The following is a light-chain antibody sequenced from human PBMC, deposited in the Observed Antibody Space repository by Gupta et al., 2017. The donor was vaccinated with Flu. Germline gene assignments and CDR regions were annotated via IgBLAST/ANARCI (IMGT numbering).Light chain of an antibody. Sequence: DIQMTQSPSSVSASVGDRVSVTCRASQTIYSEVAWYQHKAGKAPKLLIHPATTMQNGVPSRFSGSGYGTDFTLTITSLQPEDFATYYCQQAYSFPLTFGGGTKVEI. V-gene: IGKV1-12*01. CDR1: QTIYSE. J-gene: IGKJ4*01. CDR3: QQAYSFPLT. CDR2: PAT.